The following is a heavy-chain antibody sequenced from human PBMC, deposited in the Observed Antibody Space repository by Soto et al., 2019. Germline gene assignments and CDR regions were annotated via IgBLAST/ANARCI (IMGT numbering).Heavy chain of an antibody. CDR1: GGSFSGYY. CDR2: INHSGST. V-gene: IGHV4-34*01. D-gene: IGHD6-6*01. CDR3: ARGLSIAARRVYYYYGMDV. J-gene: IGHJ6*02. Sequence: SETLSLTCAVYGGSFSGYYWSWIRQPPGKGLEWIGEINHSGSTNYNPSLKSRVTVSVDTSKNQFSLKLSSVTAADTAVYYCARGLSIAARRVYYYYGMDVWGQGTTVTVSS.